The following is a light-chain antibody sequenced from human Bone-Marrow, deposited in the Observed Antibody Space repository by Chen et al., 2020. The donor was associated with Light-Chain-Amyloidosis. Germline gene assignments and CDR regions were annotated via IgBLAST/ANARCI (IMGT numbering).Light chain of an antibody. J-gene: IGKJ3*01. V-gene: IGKV1-39*01. CDR3: QLTDTSPMGP. CDR1: QSITTY. CDR2: AAS. Sequence: DIQMTQSPSSLSASVGDRVTITCRASQSITTYLNWYQQKPGKATKLLIYAASSLQSGVPSRYSGMGSGRDFTRTINSLQTEDFATYYCQLTDTSPMGPFGTRTRVD.